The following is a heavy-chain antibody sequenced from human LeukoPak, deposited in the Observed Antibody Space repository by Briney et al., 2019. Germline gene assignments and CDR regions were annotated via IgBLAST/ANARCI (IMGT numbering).Heavy chain of an antibody. V-gene: IGHV4-34*01. CDR1: GGSFSGYY. J-gene: IGHJ6*03. CDR2: INHSGST. CDR3: ARGRCSGGSCYSSRYYYYMDV. D-gene: IGHD2-15*01. Sequence: PSETLSLTCAVYGGSFSGYYWSWIRQPPGKGLDWIGEINHSGSTNYNPSLKSRVTISVDTSKNQFSLKLSSVTAADTAVYYCARGRCSGGSCYSSRYYYYMDVWGKGTTVTVSS.